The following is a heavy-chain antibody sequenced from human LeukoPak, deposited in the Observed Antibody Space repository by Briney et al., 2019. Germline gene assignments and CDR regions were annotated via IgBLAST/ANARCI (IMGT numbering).Heavy chain of an antibody. CDR1: GYSFIGYY. V-gene: IGHV1-2*02. CDR3: AREGSRVGAPKPPSDY. D-gene: IGHD1-26*01. J-gene: IGHJ4*02. CDR2: INPRSGGT. Sequence: ASVKVSCKASGYSFIGYYMHWVRQAPGQGLEWMGWINPRSGGTDFAQKFQGRVTMTSDTSISTAYMELSSLRSDDTAVYYCAREGSRVGAPKPPSDYWGQGTLVTVSS.